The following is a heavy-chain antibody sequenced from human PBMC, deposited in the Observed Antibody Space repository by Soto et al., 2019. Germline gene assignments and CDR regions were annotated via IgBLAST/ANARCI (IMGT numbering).Heavy chain of an antibody. V-gene: IGHV4-34*01. J-gene: IGHJ4*02. CDR2: INHSGST. Sequence: SETLSHGCNVYGGSFSGDYWSWIHQPPGKGRGWIGEINHSGSTNYNPSLKSRVTRSVDTSKNQFALKLSSVTAADTAGYYCASGSSRWWAFDYWGQGSLVTVPS. CDR1: GGSFSGDY. D-gene: IGHD6-13*01. CDR3: ASGSSRWWAFDY.